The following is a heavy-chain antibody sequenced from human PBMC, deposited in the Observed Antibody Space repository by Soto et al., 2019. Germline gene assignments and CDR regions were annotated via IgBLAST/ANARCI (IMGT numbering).Heavy chain of an antibody. CDR3: ARDLQEPHYYYCYCMDV. D-gene: IGHD1-1*01. CDR2: ISYDGSNK. Sequence: ESGGGVVQPGRSLRLSCAASGFTFSSYAMHWVRQAPGKGLEWVAVISYDGSNKYYADSVKGRFTISRDNSKNTLYLQMNSLRAEDTAVYYCARDLQEPHYYYCYCMDVWGQWPTVTVSS. J-gene: IGHJ6*02. CDR1: GFTFSSYA. V-gene: IGHV3-30-3*01.